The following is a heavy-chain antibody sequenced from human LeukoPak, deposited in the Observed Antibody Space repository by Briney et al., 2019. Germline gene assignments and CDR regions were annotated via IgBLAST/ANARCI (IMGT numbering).Heavy chain of an antibody. J-gene: IGHJ4*02. Sequence: ASVKVSCKASGGTFSSDAISWVRQAPGQGLEWLGGIIPIFGTANYAQKFQGRVTITADKSTSTAYMELSSLRSEDTAVYYCARRRSCSSTSCYGLGDDYWGQGTLVTVSS. D-gene: IGHD2-2*01. CDR3: ARRRSCSSTSCYGLGDDY. CDR2: IIPIFGTA. CDR1: GGTFSSDA. V-gene: IGHV1-69*06.